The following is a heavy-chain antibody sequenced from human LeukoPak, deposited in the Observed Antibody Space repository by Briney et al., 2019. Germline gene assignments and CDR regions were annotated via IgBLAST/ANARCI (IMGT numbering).Heavy chain of an antibody. CDR3: ARGQDLTGGTPNWYFDL. CDR1: GFTFSDYA. J-gene: IGHJ2*01. CDR2: IYSGGAT. D-gene: IGHD1-14*01. Sequence: GGSLRLSCSASGFTFSDYAMHWVRQAPGKGLEWVSVIYSGGATYYADSVKGRFTISRDNSKNTLNLQMNSLRAEDTAIYYCARGQDLTGGTPNWYFDLWGRGALVAVSS. V-gene: IGHV3-66*01.